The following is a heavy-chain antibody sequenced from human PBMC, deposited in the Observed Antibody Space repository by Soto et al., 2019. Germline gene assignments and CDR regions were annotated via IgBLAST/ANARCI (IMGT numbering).Heavy chain of an antibody. D-gene: IGHD6-19*01. CDR3: AKDTIAVAPAFDD. Sequence: QVQLVESGGGVVQPGRSLRLSCAASGFTFSSYGMHWVRQAPGKGLEWVAVISYDGSNKYYADSVKGRFTISRDNSKNTLYLQMNSLRAKDTAVYYCAKDTIAVAPAFDDWVQGTLVTVSS. CDR2: ISYDGSNK. V-gene: IGHV3-30*18. J-gene: IGHJ4*02. CDR1: GFTFSSYG.